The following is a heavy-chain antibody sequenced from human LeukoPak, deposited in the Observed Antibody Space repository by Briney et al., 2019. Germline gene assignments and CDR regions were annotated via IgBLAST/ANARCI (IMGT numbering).Heavy chain of an antibody. Sequence: GASVKVSCKASGYTFTSYDINWVRQATGQGLEWMGWINPNSGNTGYAQKFQGRVTITRNTSISTAYMELSRLRSDDTAVYYCARDRPCEDGSREGDAFDIWGQGTMVTVSS. CDR1: GYTFTSYD. D-gene: IGHD1-26*01. V-gene: IGHV1-8*03. J-gene: IGHJ3*02. CDR3: ARDRPCEDGSREGDAFDI. CDR2: INPNSGNT.